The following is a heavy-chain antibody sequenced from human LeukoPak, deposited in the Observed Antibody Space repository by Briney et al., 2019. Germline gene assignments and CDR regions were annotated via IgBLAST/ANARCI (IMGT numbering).Heavy chain of an antibody. CDR3: ARVVVVVAADYYYYYMDV. CDR1: GGSISSYY. J-gene: IGHJ6*03. V-gene: IGHV4-4*07. CDR2: IYTSGST. D-gene: IGHD2-15*01. Sequence: PSETLSLTCTVSGGSISSYYWSWIRQPAGKGLEWIGRIYTSGSTNYNPSLKSRVTMSVDTSKNQFSLKLSSVTAADTAVYYCARVVVVVAADYYYYYMDVWGKGTTVTISS.